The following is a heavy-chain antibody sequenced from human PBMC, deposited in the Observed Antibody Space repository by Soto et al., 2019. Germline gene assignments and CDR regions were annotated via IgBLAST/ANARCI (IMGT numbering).Heavy chain of an antibody. V-gene: IGHV3-7*03. CDR2: INQDGSEK. D-gene: IGHD5-12*01. CDR1: EFPSSSYW. Sequence: GGSLSLSCAASEFPSSSYWMSRVRQAPGKGLEWVANINQDGSEKYYVDSVKGRFTVSRDNAKKSLFLQMNSLRAEDRAVYYCARRDIYDYGLDVWGQGTTVTVSS. J-gene: IGHJ6*02. CDR3: ARRDIYDYGLDV.